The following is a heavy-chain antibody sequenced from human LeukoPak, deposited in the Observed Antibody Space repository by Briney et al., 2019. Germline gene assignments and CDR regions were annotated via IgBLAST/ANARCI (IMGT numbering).Heavy chain of an antibody. D-gene: IGHD6-6*01. CDR3: ARDLEYSSSHWFDP. CDR2: IYHSGST. Sequence: SETLSLTCTVSGGYISSGGYYWSWIRQPPGKGLEWIGYIYHSGSTYYNPSLKSRVTISVDRSKNQFSLKLSSVTAADTAVYYCARDLEYSSSHWFDPWGQGTLVTVSS. J-gene: IGHJ5*02. V-gene: IGHV4-30-2*01. CDR1: GGYISSGGYY.